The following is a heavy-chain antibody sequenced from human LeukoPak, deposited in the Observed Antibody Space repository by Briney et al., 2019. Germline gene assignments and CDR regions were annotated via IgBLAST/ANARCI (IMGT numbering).Heavy chain of an antibody. CDR1: GGSISSYY. CDR3: ARFPGTGMDV. J-gene: IGHJ4*02. Sequence: SETLSLTCTVSGGSISSYYWSWIRQPPGKGLEWIGYIYYSGSTNYNPSLKSRVTISVDTSKNQFSLKLSSVTAADTAVYYCARFPGTGMDVWGQGTLVTVSS. CDR2: IYYSGST. D-gene: IGHD6-13*01. V-gene: IGHV4-59*01.